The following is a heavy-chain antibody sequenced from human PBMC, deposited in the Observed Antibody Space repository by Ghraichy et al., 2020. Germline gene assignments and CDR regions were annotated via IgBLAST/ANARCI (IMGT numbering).Heavy chain of an antibody. CDR3: ARGVPSSSVVDPAGTFFDF. CDR1: GGSISSLY. CDR2: IYFGGNT. J-gene: IGHJ4*02. Sequence: SETLSLTCSVSGGSISSLYWSWIRQPPGKRLEWIGYIYFGGNTNYNPSLKSRVTISEDTSKNQFSLKLSSVTAADTAVYFCARGVPSSSVVDPAGTFFDFWGQGTLVTVSS. V-gene: IGHV4-59*12. D-gene: IGHD2-2*01.